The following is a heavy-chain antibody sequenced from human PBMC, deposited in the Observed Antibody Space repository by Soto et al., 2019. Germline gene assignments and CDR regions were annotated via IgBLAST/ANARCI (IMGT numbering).Heavy chain of an antibody. CDR2: INPKSGGT. Sequence: QVQLVQSGAEVKKPGASVRVSCKASGNTFTAYYIHWVRQAPGQGLEWMGWINPKSGGTNYAQKFQGWVTMTRDTAISTGYMELTSLKSDDTAVYFCASAGAAAGVGGYYGMDVWGQGTTVTVSS. V-gene: IGHV1-2*04. J-gene: IGHJ6*02. CDR1: GNTFTAYY. CDR3: ASAGAAAGVGGYYGMDV. D-gene: IGHD6-13*01.